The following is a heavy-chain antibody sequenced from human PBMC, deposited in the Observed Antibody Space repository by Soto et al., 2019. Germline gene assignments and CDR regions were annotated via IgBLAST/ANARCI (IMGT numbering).Heavy chain of an antibody. CDR3: ARALSPYDFWSGYYISHVDY. Sequence: QVQLVQSGAEVKKPGASVKVSCKASGYTFTSYDINWVRQATGQGLEWMGWMNPNSGNTGYAQKFQGRVTMTRNTSISTAYMELSSLRSEDTAMYYCARALSPYDFWSGYYISHVDYWGQGTLVTVSS. J-gene: IGHJ4*02. CDR1: GYTFTSYD. CDR2: MNPNSGNT. V-gene: IGHV1-8*01. D-gene: IGHD3-3*01.